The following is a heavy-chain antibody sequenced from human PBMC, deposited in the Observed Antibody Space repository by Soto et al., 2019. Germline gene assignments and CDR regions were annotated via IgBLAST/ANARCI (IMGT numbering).Heavy chain of an antibody. V-gene: IGHV3-33*01. J-gene: IGHJ5*02. Sequence: GSLRLPCEAAGGMFVTSGMHWVRQAPGKGLEWVSGIWLDGSERYYSDSVKGRFTISRDNSKNTLFLQMNSLRVEDTAVYFCARDASGTTSFLATWGQGTLVTVSS. D-gene: IGHD1-1*01. CDR2: IWLDGSER. CDR1: GGMFVTSG. CDR3: ARDASGTTSFLAT.